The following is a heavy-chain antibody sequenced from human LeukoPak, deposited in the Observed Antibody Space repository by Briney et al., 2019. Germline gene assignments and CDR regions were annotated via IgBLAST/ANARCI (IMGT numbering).Heavy chain of an antibody. D-gene: IGHD3-22*01. CDR1: GGSISSNSYY. J-gene: IGHJ4*02. CDR3: AREMLYDSTGYYF. CDR2: IYYSGST. V-gene: IGHV4-39*07. Sequence: SETLSLTCALSGGSISSNSYYWGWIRQPPGKGLEWIGSIYYSGSTYYNPSLKSRVTISVDTSKNQFSLKLRSVTAADTAVYYCAREMLYDSTGYYFWGQGTLVTVSS.